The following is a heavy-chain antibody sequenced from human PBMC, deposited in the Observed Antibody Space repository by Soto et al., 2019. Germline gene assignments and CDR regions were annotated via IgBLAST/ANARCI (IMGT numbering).Heavy chain of an antibody. CDR1: GYTFTSYG. D-gene: IGHD2-15*01. Sequence: QVQLVQSGAEVKKPGASVKVSCKASGYTFTSYGISWVRHAPGQGLEWMGWISAYNGNTNYAQKLQGRVTMTTDTSTSTAYMELRSLRSDDTAVYYCARDCSGGSCYPIYVPFDYWGQGTLVTVSS. V-gene: IGHV1-18*01. CDR3: ARDCSGGSCYPIYVPFDY. J-gene: IGHJ4*02. CDR2: ISAYNGNT.